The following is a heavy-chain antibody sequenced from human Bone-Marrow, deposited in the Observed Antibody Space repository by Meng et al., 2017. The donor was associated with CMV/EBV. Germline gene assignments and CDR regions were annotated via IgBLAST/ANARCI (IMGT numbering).Heavy chain of an antibody. CDR1: GFSFSSYT. D-gene: IGHD6-19*01. J-gene: IGHJ6*02. Sequence: GGSLRLSCAASGFSFSSYTIHWVRQAPGKGLEWVTLISYDGTNEFYADSVKGRFTISRDNSKNTLFLQMNSLRTEDTAVYYCATLLRRGWYGHAMDVWGQETTVTVSS. V-gene: IGHV3-30-3*01. CDR3: ATLLRRGWYGHAMDV. CDR2: ISYDGTNE.